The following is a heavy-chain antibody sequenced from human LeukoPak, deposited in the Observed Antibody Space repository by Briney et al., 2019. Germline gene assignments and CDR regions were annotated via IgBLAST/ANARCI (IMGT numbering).Heavy chain of an antibody. V-gene: IGHV3-30*02. J-gene: IGHJ4*02. CDR1: GFTLLTYR. D-gene: IGHD2-2*01. CDR3: AIQCSGTICLRDY. CDR2: IQSDGSTK. Sequence: GGSLRLSCSTPGFTLLTYRMHSVRQAPGKGLECVAFIQSDGSTKYYSDSVKGRITISRDNSKNTLYLQMNSLRPEDTPVYYCAIQCSGTICLRDYWGQGTLVTVSS.